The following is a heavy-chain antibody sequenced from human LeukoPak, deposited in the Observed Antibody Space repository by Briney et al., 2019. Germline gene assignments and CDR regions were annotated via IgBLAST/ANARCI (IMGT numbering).Heavy chain of an antibody. D-gene: IGHD1-26*01. CDR2: ISSSSSTI. CDR1: GLTFSSYS. CDR3: ARDRGGSYSAIDY. J-gene: IGHJ4*02. Sequence: GGSLRLSCAASGLTFSSYSMNWLRQAPGKGLAWVSFISSSSSTIYYADSVKGRFTISRDNAKNSLYLQMNSLRAEDTAVYYCARDRGGSYSAIDYWGQGTLVTVSS. V-gene: IGHV3-48*04.